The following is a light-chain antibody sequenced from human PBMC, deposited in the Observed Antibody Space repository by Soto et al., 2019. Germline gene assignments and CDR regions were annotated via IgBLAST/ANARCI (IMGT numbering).Light chain of an antibody. J-gene: IGKJ5*01. CDR1: QGISTW. CDR3: QQANSFPIT. Sequence: EIQITQSPSYLSASVRPRVTITCGACQGISTWLAWYQQKAGKAPNLLIYGASNLHSGVPSRFSGSGSGTNFTLTISSLQPEDFATYYCQQANSFPITFGQGTRWR. V-gene: IGKV1-12*01. CDR2: GAS.